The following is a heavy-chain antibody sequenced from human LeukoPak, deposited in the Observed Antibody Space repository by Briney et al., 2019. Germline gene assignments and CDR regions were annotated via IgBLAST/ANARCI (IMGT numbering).Heavy chain of an antibody. CDR3: ARGERSRAFAFSVLIQVAGPRNAFDI. J-gene: IGHJ3*02. CDR2: IYYSGST. V-gene: IGHV4-39*01. CDR1: GGSISSSSYY. D-gene: IGHD6-19*01. Sequence: SETLSLTCTVSGGSISSSSYYWGWIRQPPGKGLEWIGSIYYSGSTYYNPSLKSRVTISVDTSKNQFSLKLSSVTAADTAVYYCARGERSRAFAFSVLIQVAGPRNAFDIWGQGTMVTVSS.